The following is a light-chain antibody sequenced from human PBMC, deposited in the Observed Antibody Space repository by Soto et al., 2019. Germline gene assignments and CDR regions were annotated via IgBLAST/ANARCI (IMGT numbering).Light chain of an antibody. CDR3: QQYGSSPT. J-gene: IGKJ1*01. CDR1: QSVSGSY. CDR2: GAS. Sequence: EIVLTQSPGTLSLSPGERATLSCRASQSVSGSYLAWYQQKPGQAPRLLIYGASSGATGIPDRFSGSGSGTDFTLTISRLEPEDFAVFYCQQYGSSPTFGQGTKVDIK. V-gene: IGKV3-20*01.